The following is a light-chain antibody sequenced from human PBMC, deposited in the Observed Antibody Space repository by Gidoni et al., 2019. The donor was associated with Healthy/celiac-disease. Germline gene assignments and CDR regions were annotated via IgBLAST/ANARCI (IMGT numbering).Light chain of an antibody. V-gene: IGLV2-14*01. CDR2: EVS. J-gene: IGLJ1*01. CDR1: SSDVGGYNY. CDR3: SSYTSSSPLV. Sequence: QSALTQPASVSGAPGQASTISCTGTSSDVGGYNYVSWYQQHPGKAPKLMIYEVSNRPSGVSNRFSGSKSGNTASLTISGLQAEDEADYYCSSYTSSSPLVFGPGTKVTVL.